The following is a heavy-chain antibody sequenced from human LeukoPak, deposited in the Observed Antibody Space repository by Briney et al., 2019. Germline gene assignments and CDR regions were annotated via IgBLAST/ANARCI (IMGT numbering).Heavy chain of an antibody. CDR1: GGTFSSYT. D-gene: IGHD4-23*01. V-gene: IGHV1-69*02. Sequence: GALVKVSCKASGGTFSSYTISWVRQAPGQGLEWMGRIIPILGIANYAQKFQGRVTITADKSTSTAYMELSSLRSEDTAVYYCASPMTTVVTEYYFDYWGQGTLVTVSS. CDR2: IIPILGIA. CDR3: ASPMTTVVTEYYFDY. J-gene: IGHJ4*02.